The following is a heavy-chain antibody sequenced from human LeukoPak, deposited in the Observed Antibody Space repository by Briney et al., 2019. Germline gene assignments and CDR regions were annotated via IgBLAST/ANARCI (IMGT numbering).Heavy chain of an antibody. J-gene: IGHJ3*02. D-gene: IGHD6-19*01. CDR3: ARGYSSGKGNAFDI. V-gene: IGHV3-53*01. CDR2: IYPVYST. Sequence: XQAPGKGLXXXXFIYPVYSTSYADSVKRRFTISRDNSKNTLYLQMNSLRAEDTAVYYCARGYSSGKGNAFDIWGQGTMVTVSS.